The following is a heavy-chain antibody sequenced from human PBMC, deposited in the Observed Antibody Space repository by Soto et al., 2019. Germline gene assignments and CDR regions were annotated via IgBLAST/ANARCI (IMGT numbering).Heavy chain of an antibody. J-gene: IGHJ5*02. Sequence: ASVKVSCKASGYTFTSYDINWVRQATGQGLEWMGWMNPNRGNTGYAQKFQGRVTMTRNTSISTAYMELSSLRSEDPAVYYCARGGAMVRGVIIRVGTNWFDPWGQGTLVTVSS. CDR1: GYTFTSYD. V-gene: IGHV1-8*01. CDR2: MNPNRGNT. D-gene: IGHD3-10*01. CDR3: ARGGAMVRGVIIRVGTNWFDP.